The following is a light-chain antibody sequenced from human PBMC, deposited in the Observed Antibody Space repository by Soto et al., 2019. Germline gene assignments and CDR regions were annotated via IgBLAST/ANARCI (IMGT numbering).Light chain of an antibody. V-gene: IGKV1-39*01. CDR1: QSISNF. CDR3: QQYYNSVLT. J-gene: IGKJ4*01. CDR2: AAS. Sequence: DIHMTQSPSSLSAAIGDGVTITSRASQSISNFLNWFQHKPGKAPKVLISAASTLQSGVPSRFSGSVSGTDFTLTISSLQPEDSASYYCQQYYNSVLTFGGGTKVDIK.